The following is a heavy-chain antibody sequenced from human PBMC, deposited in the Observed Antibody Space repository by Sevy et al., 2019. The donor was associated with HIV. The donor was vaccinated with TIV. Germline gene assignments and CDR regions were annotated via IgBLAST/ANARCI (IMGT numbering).Heavy chain of an antibody. CDR3: ARDKWELRGEFDS. CDR1: SGSISSHY. J-gene: IGHJ4*02. CDR2: IYHSGST. D-gene: IGHD1-26*01. V-gene: IGHV4-59*11. Sequence: SETLSLTCTASSGSISSHYWSWIRQPPGKGLEWIGYIYHSGSTNYNPSLKSRVTISVDTSKNQFSLKLSSVTAADTAVYYCARDKWELRGEFDSWGQGALVTVSS.